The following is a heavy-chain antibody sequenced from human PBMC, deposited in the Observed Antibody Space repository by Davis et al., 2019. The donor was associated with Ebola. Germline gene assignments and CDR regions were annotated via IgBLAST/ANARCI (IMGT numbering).Heavy chain of an antibody. CDR2: IIPIFGTA. J-gene: IGHJ5*02. CDR3: ARDPDTNRGSRYNWFDP. V-gene: IGHV1-69*13. Sequence: SVKVSCKASGGTFSSYANSWVRQAPGQGLEWMGGIIPIFGTANYAQKFQGRVTITADESTSTAYMELSSLRSEDTAVYYCARDPDTNRGSRYNWFDPWGQGTLVTVSS. CDR1: GGTFSSYA. D-gene: IGHD6-25*01.